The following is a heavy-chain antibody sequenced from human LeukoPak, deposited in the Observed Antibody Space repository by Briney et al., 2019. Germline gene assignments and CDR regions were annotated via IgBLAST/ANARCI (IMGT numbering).Heavy chain of an antibody. Sequence: SEILSLTCTVSGDSISDDYYTWMRQPAGKGLEWIGRIHSGGTTNYNPSLMSRVTLSIDKSKKHISLRLTSVTAADTALYYCARDNESGYTKGYEHYYYYLDVWGKGTTVTVSS. CDR3: ARDNESGYTKGYEHYYYYLDV. CDR2: IHSGGTT. CDR1: GDSISDDY. J-gene: IGHJ6*03. V-gene: IGHV4-4*07. D-gene: IGHD3-3*02.